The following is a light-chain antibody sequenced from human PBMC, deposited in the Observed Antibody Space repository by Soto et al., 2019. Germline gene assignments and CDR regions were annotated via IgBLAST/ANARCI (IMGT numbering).Light chain of an antibody. J-gene: IGLJ3*02. Sequence: QSALTQPASVSGSPGQSITISCTGTSSDVGGYNYVSWYQQHPGKAPKLMIYEVSNRPSGASNRFSGSKSANTASLTISGLQAEDEADYYCTSYTSRSTWVFGGGTQLTVL. CDR3: TSYTSRSTWV. V-gene: IGLV2-14*01. CDR2: EVS. CDR1: SSDVGGYNY.